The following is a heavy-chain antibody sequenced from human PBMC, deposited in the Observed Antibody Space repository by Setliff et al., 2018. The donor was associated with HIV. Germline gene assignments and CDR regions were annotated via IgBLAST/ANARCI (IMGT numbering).Heavy chain of an antibody. CDR3: SRSLGSYFDSAGYLRYFDY. CDR1: GFTFSSYT. Sequence: PGGSLRLSCAASGFTFSSYTMNWVRQAPGKGLEWVAFIRSKVYGGTTEYAASVKGRFAILRGDSTSIAYLQMNSLKTEDTGVYYCSRSLGSYFDSAGYLRYFDYWGQGTQVTVSS. V-gene: IGHV3-49*04. J-gene: IGHJ4*02. CDR2: IRSKVYGGTT. D-gene: IGHD3-10*01.